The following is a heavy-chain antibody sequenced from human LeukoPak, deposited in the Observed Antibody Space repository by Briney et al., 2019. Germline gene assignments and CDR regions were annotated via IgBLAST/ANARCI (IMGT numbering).Heavy chain of an antibody. CDR2: IIPIFGTA. CDR3: ARSIAAAGPFDY. CDR1: GGTFSSYA. D-gene: IGHD6-13*01. J-gene: IGHJ4*02. Sequence: SSAKVSCKASGGTFSSYAISWVRQAPGQGLEWMGMIIPIFGTANYAQKSQGRVTITTDESTSTAYMELSSLRSEDTAVYYCARSIAAAGPFDYWGQGTLVTVSS. V-gene: IGHV1-69*05.